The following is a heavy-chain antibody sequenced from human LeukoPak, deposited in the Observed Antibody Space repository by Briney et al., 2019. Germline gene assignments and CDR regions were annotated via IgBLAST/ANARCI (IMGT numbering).Heavy chain of an antibody. J-gene: IGHJ4*02. D-gene: IGHD3/OR15-3a*01. V-gene: IGHV4-39*07. CDR1: GGSISSNDYY. Sequence: SETLSLTCNVSGGSISSNDYYWNWIRQPPGKGLEWIGEINHRGSTTYNPSLKSRVTISLDTSKNQFSLKLSSVTAADTAMYYCARVGLDWGSIDYWGQGTLVTVSS. CDR2: INHRGST. CDR3: ARVGLDWGSIDY.